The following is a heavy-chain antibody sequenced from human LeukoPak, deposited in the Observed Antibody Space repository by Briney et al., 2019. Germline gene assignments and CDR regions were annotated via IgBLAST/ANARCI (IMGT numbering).Heavy chain of an antibody. CDR1: GNYW. CDR3: ASFYETY. CDR2: INSDGSWT. D-gene: IGHD2/OR15-2a*01. V-gene: IGHV3-74*01. Sequence: GGSLRLSCAASGNYWMHWVRQAPGKGLVWVSHINSDGSWTSYADSVKGRFTISKDNAKNTVYLQMNNLRAEDTAVYYCASFYETYWGQGTLVTVSS. J-gene: IGHJ4*02.